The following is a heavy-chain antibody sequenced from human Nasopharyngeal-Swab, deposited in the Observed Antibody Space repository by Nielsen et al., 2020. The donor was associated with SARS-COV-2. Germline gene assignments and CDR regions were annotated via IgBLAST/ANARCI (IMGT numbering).Heavy chain of an antibody. V-gene: IGHV4-30-4*01. D-gene: IGHD6-19*01. J-gene: IGHJ6*03. CDR2: SYYSGST. Sequence: VRQMPGKGLEWIGYSYYSGSTYYNPSLRSRVTISVDTSKNQFSLKLSSVTAADTAVYYCARVLGEQWLVNYYYYMDVWGKGTTVTVSS. CDR3: ARVLGEQWLVNYYYYMDV.